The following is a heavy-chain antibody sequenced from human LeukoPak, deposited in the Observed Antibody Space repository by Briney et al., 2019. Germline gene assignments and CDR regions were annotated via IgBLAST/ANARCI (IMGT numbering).Heavy chain of an antibody. CDR2: IWYDGGHK. D-gene: IGHD2-8*01. J-gene: IGHJ3*02. CDR1: GFTFSSCG. Sequence: GRSLRLSFAASGFTFSSCGMHWVRQAPGKGLEWVAVIWYDGGHKYYVDSVKGRFTISRDNSKNTLYLQMSSLRAEDTAVYYCARDNEGDDNGLDIWGQGTMVTVSS. CDR3: ARDNEGDDNGLDI. V-gene: IGHV3-33*01.